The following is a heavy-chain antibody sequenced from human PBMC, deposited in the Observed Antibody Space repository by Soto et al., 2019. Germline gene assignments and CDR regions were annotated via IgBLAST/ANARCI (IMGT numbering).Heavy chain of an antibody. Sequence: EVPLVESGGDAVKAGGSLRLSCVGSGFTFSSYNMHWVRQAPGKGLEWVSSISASSTYIHYADSVKGRFTISRDNANNSLYLHMNSLRAADTAVYYCARNGNFYDSGGSRDYWGQGTLVTVSS. CDR3: ARNGNFYDSGGSRDY. J-gene: IGHJ4*02. D-gene: IGHD3-22*01. CDR1: GFTFSSYN. V-gene: IGHV3-21*01. CDR2: ISASSTYI.